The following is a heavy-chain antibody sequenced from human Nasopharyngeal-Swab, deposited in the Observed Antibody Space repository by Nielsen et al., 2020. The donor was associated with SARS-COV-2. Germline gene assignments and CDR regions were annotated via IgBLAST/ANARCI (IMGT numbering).Heavy chain of an antibody. CDR1: GFTFSSYW. D-gene: IGHD4-11*01. V-gene: IGHV3-7*01. CDR3: ARQTSNPYYYYYYMDV. CDR2: IKQDGSEK. J-gene: IGHJ6*03. Sequence: GGSLRLSCAASGFTFSSYWMSWVRQAPGKGLEWVANIKQDGSEKYYVDSVKGRFTISRDNAKNSLYLQMNSLRAEDTAVYYCARQTSNPYYYYYYMDVWVKGTTVTVSS.